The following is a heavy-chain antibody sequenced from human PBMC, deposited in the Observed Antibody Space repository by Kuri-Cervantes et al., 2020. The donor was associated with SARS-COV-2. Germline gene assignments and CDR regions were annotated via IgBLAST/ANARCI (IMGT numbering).Heavy chain of an antibody. CDR1: GFTFTDYW. CDR2: VRPDGNSK. D-gene: IGHD3-10*01. J-gene: IGHJ3*01. Sequence: GEFLKISCAASGFTFTDYWMSWVRQAPGKGLEWVGNVRPDGNSKGYVDAVKGRFTISRDNAKNSLYLQMDSLSAEDTAVYYCARDDRAGHFDVWGQGTMVTVSS. CDR3: ARDDRAGHFDV. V-gene: IGHV3-7*03.